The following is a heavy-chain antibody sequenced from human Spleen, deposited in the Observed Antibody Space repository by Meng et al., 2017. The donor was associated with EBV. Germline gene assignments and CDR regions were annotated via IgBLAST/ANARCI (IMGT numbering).Heavy chain of an antibody. Sequence: QVQLVESGGGLVKPGRSLSLTCAASGFSFSSYGMHWVRQAPGKGLEWVAVISYDESSQNYADSVKGRFTISRDNSEYTLYLQMNSLRPEDTAVYYCARAGRGVRQPVDYWGQGTLVTVSS. CDR1: GFSFSSYG. D-gene: IGHD3-10*01. CDR2: ISYDESSQ. V-gene: IGHV3-30*03. CDR3: ARAGRGVRQPVDY. J-gene: IGHJ4*02.